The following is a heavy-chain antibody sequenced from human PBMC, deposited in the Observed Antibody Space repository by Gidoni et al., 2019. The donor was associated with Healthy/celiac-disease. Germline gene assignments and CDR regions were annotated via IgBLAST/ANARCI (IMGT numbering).Heavy chain of an antibody. CDR3: AKGDGSGRKPFGY. V-gene: IGHV3-9*01. D-gene: IGHD3-10*01. CDR1: GFTFDDYA. Sequence: EVQLVESGGGLVQRGRSLRLSCAASGFTFDDYAMHWVRQAPGKGLEWVSGISWNSGSIGYADSVKGRFTISRDNAKNSLYLQMNSLRAEDTALYYCAKGDGSGRKPFGYWGQGTLVTVSS. CDR2: ISWNSGSI. J-gene: IGHJ4*02.